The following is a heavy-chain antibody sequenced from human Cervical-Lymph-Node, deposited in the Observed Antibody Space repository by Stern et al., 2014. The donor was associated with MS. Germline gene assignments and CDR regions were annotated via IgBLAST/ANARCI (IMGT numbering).Heavy chain of an antibody. CDR1: GFTFSSYA. CDR3: AKGRGSSSWYEGY. CDR2: ISGGGGST. J-gene: IGHJ4*02. D-gene: IGHD6-13*01. Sequence: VQLVESGGGLVQPGGSLRLSCAASGFTFSSYAMSWVRQAPGKGLEWVSAISGGGGSTYYADSVKGRFTISRDKSNNTLYLQMNSLRAEDTAVYYCAKGRGSSSWYEGYWGQGTLVTVSS. V-gene: IGHV3-23*04.